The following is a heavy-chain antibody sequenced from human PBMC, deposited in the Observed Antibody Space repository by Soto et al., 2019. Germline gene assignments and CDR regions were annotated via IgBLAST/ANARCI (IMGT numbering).Heavy chain of an antibody. V-gene: IGHV3-48*02. CDR2: ISSRSTTM. CDR1: GFTFSSYS. Sequence: HPGGSLRLSCAASGFTFSSYSMYWVRQAPGKGLEWISEISSRSTTMYYADSVKGRFTISRDNAKNSLYLQMNSLRDEDTAVYYCAKDGGSFYYYGMDVWGQGTTVTVSS. J-gene: IGHJ6*02. D-gene: IGHD3-10*01. CDR3: AKDGGSFYYYGMDV.